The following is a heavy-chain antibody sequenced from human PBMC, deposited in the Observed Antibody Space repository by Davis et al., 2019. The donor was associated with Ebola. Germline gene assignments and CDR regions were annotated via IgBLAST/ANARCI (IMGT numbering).Heavy chain of an antibody. CDR2: LGTSADT. CDR3: AKDTSNIWFDI. V-gene: IGHV3-23*01. Sequence: GGSLRLSCKGSGFTFGDYMINWIRQAPGKGLEWVSTLGTSADTYYADSVKGRFTISRDNSKNTLYLQMNGLRVEDTAIYYCAKDTSNIWFDIWGQGTNVTVSS. D-gene: IGHD1-26*01. J-gene: IGHJ3*02. CDR1: GFTFGDYM.